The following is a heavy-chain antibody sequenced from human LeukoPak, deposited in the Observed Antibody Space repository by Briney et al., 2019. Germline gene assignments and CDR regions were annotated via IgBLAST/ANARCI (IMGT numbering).Heavy chain of an antibody. J-gene: IGHJ4*02. CDR3: VKRYCSGGSCYQFDY. V-gene: IGHV3-64D*09. D-gene: IGHD2-15*01. CDR2: ISSNGANT. Sequence: GGSLRLSCSASGFTFSNYAMHWVRQAPGKGLEYVSAISSNGANTYYADSVKGRVTISRDNSKNTLFLQLSSLRVEDTAVYYCVKRYCSGGSCYQFDYWGQGTLVTVSS. CDR1: GFTFSNYA.